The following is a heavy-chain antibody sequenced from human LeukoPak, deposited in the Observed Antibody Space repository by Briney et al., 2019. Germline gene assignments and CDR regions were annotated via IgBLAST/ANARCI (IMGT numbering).Heavy chain of an antibody. V-gene: IGHV4-30-2*01. Sequence: PSETLSLACAVSGGSISSGGYSWSWIRQPPGKGLEWIGYIYHSGSTYYNPSLKSRVTISVDTSKNQFSLKLSSVTAADTAVYYCAREGLSYGWDYWGQGTLVTVSS. CDR1: GGSISSGGYS. D-gene: IGHD5-18*01. J-gene: IGHJ4*02. CDR3: AREGLSYGWDY. CDR2: IYHSGST.